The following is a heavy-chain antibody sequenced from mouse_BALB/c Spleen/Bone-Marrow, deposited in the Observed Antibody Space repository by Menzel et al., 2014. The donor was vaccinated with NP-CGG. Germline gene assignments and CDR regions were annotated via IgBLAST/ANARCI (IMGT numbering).Heavy chain of an antibody. CDR2: IDPANGNT. Sequence: EVQLQQSGAELVKPGASVKLSCTASGFNIKDTYMHWVKQRPEQGLEWIGRIDPANGNTKYDPKFQGKATITADTSSNTAYLQLSSLTSEDAAVYYCARWEYYAMDYWGQGTSVTVTS. J-gene: IGHJ4*01. CDR1: GFNIKDTY. V-gene: IGHV14-3*02. D-gene: IGHD4-1*01. CDR3: ARWEYYAMDY.